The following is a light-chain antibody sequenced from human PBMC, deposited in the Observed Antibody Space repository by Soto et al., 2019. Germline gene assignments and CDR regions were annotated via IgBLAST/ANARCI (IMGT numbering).Light chain of an antibody. CDR1: QSLLHGNGYNY. CDR3: MQTLQNPFT. J-gene: IGKJ3*01. CDR2: LGS. V-gene: IGKV2-28*01. Sequence: DIVMTQSPLSLPVTPGEPASISCRSSQSLLHGNGYNYLHWYLRKPGQSPQLLIYLGSNRASGVPDRFSGSGSGTDFTLKISRVEAEDVGVYYCMQTLQNPFTFGPGTKVDSK.